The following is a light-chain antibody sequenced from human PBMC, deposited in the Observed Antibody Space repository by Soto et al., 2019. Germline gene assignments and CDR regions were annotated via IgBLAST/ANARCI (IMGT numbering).Light chain of an antibody. CDR1: SSDVRGYNY. CDR3: SSYTSSSTPPYL. CDR2: EVS. V-gene: IGLV2-14*01. Sequence: QSALTQPASVSGSPGQSITISCTGTSSDVRGYNYVSWYQQHPGKAPKLMIYEVSNRPSGVSNRFSGSKSGNTASLTISGLQAEDEADYYCSSYTSSSTPPYLFGTGTKVTVL. J-gene: IGLJ1*01.